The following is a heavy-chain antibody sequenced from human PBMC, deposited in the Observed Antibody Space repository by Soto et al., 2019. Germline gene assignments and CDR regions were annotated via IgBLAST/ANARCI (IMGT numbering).Heavy chain of an antibody. D-gene: IGHD3-22*01. CDR3: ARVSHDTSGYDRFDY. J-gene: IGHJ4*02. Sequence: QVQLVQSGAEVKKPGASVKVSCKASGYTFISYGLTWVRQAPGQGLEWMGWISAYNGNKKYAQKLQGRVTMTTETSTSTAYMELRSLRSDDTAVYYCARVSHDTSGYDRFDYWGQGTLVTVSS. CDR2: ISAYNGNK. CDR1: GYTFISYG. V-gene: IGHV1-18*01.